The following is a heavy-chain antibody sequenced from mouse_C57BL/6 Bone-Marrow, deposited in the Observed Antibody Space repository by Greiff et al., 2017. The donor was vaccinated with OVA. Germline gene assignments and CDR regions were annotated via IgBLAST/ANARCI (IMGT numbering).Heavy chain of an antibody. J-gene: IGHJ4*01. Sequence: EVQLVESGGGLVKPGGSLKLSCAASGFTFSSYAMSWVRQTPEKRLEWVATISDGGSYTYYPDNVKGRFTISRDNAKNNLYLQMSHLKSEDTAMYYCARDQRYYGSSGGAMDYWGQGTSVTVSS. CDR1: GFTFSSYA. D-gene: IGHD1-1*01. CDR2: ISDGGSYT. V-gene: IGHV5-4*01. CDR3: ARDQRYYGSSGGAMDY.